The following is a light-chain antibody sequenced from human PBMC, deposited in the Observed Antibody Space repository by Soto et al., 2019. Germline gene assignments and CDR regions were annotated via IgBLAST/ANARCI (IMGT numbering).Light chain of an antibody. CDR3: CSYAGTYYV. Sequence: QSALTQPPSAAGSPGQSVTISCTGTSSDVGGYNYVSWYQQHPGKAPKIMVYEINKRPSGVPDRFWGPKSGNTASLTISGLQAEDEAEYYCCSYAGTYYVFGTGTKVTVL. V-gene: IGLV2-8*01. J-gene: IGLJ1*01. CDR2: EIN. CDR1: SSDVGGYNY.